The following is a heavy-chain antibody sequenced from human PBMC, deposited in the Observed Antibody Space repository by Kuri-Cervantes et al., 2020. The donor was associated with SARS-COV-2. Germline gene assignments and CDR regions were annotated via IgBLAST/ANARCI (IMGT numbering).Heavy chain of an antibody. J-gene: IGHJ6*02. CDR2: INAGNGNT. CDR3: ATGPAIAGRGDYYYYGMDV. D-gene: IGHD6-13*01. V-gene: IGHV1-3*01. CDR1: GYTFTSYA. Sequence: ASVKVSCKASGYTFTSYAMHWVRQAPGQRLEWMGWINAGNGNTKYSQKFQGRVTITRDTSASTAYMELSSLRSEDTAVYYCATGPAIAGRGDYYYYGMDVWGRGTTVTVSS.